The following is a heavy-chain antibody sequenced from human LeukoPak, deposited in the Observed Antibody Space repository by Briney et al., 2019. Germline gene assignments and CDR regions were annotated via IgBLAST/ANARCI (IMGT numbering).Heavy chain of an antibody. CDR2: IYYSGST. V-gene: IGHV4-39*07. Sequence: KTSETLSLTCTVSGGSISSSSYYWGWIRQPPGKGLEWIGSIYYSGSTYYNPSLKSRVTISVDTSKKQFSLNLRSVTAADTAVYYCARDPVSACYFDYWGQGTLVTVSS. D-gene: IGHD3-16*02. CDR1: GGSISSSSYY. J-gene: IGHJ4*02. CDR3: ARDPVSACYFDY.